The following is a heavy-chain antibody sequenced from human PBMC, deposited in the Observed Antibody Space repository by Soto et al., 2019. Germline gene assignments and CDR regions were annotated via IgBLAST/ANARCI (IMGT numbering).Heavy chain of an antibody. CDR2: ISSDGSNK. J-gene: IGHJ4*02. CDR3: AKDPAYIWGAYLDY. Sequence: QVQLVESGGGVVQPGRSLRLSCAASGFTFSTYGMHWVRQAPGKGLEWVAIISSDGSNKYYTDSVKGRFTISRDNSKNTLYLQMNSLRADDTAVYYCAKDPAYIWGAYLDYWGQEALVTVSS. V-gene: IGHV3-30*18. CDR1: GFTFSTYG. D-gene: IGHD3-16*01.